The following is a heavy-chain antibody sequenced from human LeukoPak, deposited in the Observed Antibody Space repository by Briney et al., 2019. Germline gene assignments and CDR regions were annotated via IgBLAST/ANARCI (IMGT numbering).Heavy chain of an antibody. J-gene: IGHJ6*04. V-gene: IGHV3-23*01. CDR1: RFTFSRYA. CDR2: ISGSGGRT. CDR3: ARASMITFRGVIVSPPRDRMDV. Sequence: GGSLRLSCAASRFTFSRYAMTWVRQAPGKGLEWVSVISGSGGRTYYADSVKGRFTISRDDSKNTLYLQMNSLRAEDTAVYYCARASMITFRGVIVSPPRDRMDVWGKGTTVTISS. D-gene: IGHD3-16*02.